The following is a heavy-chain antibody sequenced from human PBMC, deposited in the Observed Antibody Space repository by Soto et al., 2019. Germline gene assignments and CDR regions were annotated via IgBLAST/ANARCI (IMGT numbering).Heavy chain of an antibody. Sequence: QVQLVESGGGVVQPGRSLRLSCAASGFTFSSYAMHWVRQAPGKGLEWVAVISYDGSNKYYADSVKGRFTISRDNSKNTLYRKMNSLRAEDTAVYYCARGGIAVAGTRHYYYGMDVWGQGTTVTVSS. D-gene: IGHD6-19*01. CDR3: ARGGIAVAGTRHYYYGMDV. CDR1: GFTFSSYA. V-gene: IGHV3-30-3*01. CDR2: ISYDGSNK. J-gene: IGHJ6*02.